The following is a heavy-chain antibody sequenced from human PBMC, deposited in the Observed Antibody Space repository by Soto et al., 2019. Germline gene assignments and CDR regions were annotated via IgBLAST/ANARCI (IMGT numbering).Heavy chain of an antibody. Sequence: SETLSLTCTVSGGSISSGGYYWSWILQHPGKGLELIWYIYYSGITYYNPSLKSRITMSMDTSKNQISLHLRSVTAADTAIYYCARDRGEYNSSCFWYFSHWGHGTLVTVSS. D-gene: IGHD6-13*01. J-gene: IGHJ2*01. CDR3: ARDRGEYNSSCFWYFSH. V-gene: IGHV4-31*03. CDR1: GGSISSGGYY. CDR2: IYYSGIT.